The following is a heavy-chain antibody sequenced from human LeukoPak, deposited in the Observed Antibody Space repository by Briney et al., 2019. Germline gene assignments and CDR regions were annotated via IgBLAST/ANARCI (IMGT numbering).Heavy chain of an antibody. V-gene: IGHV4-59*01. CDR2: IYYSGST. CDR1: GGSISSYY. CDR3: ARHRYYYDSSGSYYFDY. D-gene: IGHD3-22*01. J-gene: IGHJ4*02. Sequence: SETLSLTCTVSGGSISSYYWSWIRQPPGKGLEWIGYIYYSGSTNYNPSLKSRVTISVDTSKNQFSLKLTSVTAADTAVYYCARHRYYYDSSGSYYFDYWGQGALVTVSS.